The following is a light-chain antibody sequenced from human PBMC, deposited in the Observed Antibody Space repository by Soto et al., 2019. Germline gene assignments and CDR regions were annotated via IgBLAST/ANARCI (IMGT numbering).Light chain of an antibody. V-gene: IGLV1-44*01. CDR1: SSNIGTNT. CDR2: SSN. CDR3: AAWDDSLNGFYV. J-gene: IGLJ1*01. Sequence: QSALTQPPPASGTPGQRVTISCSGSSSNIGTNTVNWYQQLPGTAPKLLIFSSNQRPSGVSDRFSGSKSGTSASLAISGLQSEDEADYYCAAWDDSLNGFYVFGTGTKVTVL.